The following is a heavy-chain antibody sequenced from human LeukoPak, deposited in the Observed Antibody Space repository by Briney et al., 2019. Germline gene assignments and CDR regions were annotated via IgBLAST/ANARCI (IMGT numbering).Heavy chain of an antibody. Sequence: ASVKVSCKASGYTFTSYDINWVRQATGQGLEWMGWMNPNSGNTGYAQKFQGRVTMTRNTSISTAYKELSSLRSEDTAVYYCARAQGIPGYCSSTSCYYWFDPWGQGTLVTVSS. D-gene: IGHD2-2*01. CDR2: MNPNSGNT. V-gene: IGHV1-8*01. CDR1: GYTFTSYD. CDR3: ARAQGIPGYCSSTSCYYWFDP. J-gene: IGHJ5*02.